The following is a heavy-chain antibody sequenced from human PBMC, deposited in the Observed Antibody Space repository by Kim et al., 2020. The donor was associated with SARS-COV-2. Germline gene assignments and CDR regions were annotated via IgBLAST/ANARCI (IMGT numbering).Heavy chain of an antibody. D-gene: IGHD6-6*01. Sequence: RYSPAFQGQVTISADKSISTAYLQWSSLKASDTSMYYCNIRGGPSSSPFDYWGQGTLVTVSS. V-gene: IGHV5-51*01. CDR3: NIRGGPSSSPFDY. J-gene: IGHJ4*02.